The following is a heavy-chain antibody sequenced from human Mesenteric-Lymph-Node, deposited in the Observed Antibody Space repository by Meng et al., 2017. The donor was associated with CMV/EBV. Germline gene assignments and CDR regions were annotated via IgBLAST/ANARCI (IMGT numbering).Heavy chain of an antibody. J-gene: IGHJ2*01. CDR1: RGSINSGGDY. V-gene: IGHV4-31*03. Sequence: CTVSRGSINSGGDYWSWIRHHPGKGLEWIGSIYHTGSTYYNPSLKSRLTMSVDTSKSQFSLKLSSVTAADTAVYYCARDLAGRRYFDPWGRGTLVTVSS. CDR2: IYHTGST. CDR3: ARDLAGRRYFDP.